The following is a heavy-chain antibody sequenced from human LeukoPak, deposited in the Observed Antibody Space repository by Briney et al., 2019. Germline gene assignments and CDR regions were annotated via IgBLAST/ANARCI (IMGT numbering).Heavy chain of an antibody. CDR1: GYTFTSHG. CDR2: IRVSNGNA. CDR3: ARDSAPGHTSGWYVDT. D-gene: IGHD6-19*01. Sequence: GASVKVSCKASGYTFTSHGIAWVRQAPGQGLEWIGWIRVSNGNANYAQKLQGRVTLTTDTSTNTAYMELRSLKSDDTAVYYCARDSAPGHTSGWYVDTWGQGTLVTVSS. V-gene: IGHV1-18*04. J-gene: IGHJ5*02.